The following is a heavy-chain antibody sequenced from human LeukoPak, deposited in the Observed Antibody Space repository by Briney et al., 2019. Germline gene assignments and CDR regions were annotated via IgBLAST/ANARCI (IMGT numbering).Heavy chain of an antibody. J-gene: IGHJ4*02. V-gene: IGHV4-4*07. Sequence: SETLSLTCNVSGGSISSYYWTWIRQPAGKGLEWIGHIHTSGNTNYNPSLKSRVTMSVDTSNNRFSLKLSSVTAADTALYYCARGGWAALDYWGQGTLVTVSS. D-gene: IGHD2-15*01. CDR2: IHTSGNT. CDR1: GGSISSYY. CDR3: ARGGWAALDY.